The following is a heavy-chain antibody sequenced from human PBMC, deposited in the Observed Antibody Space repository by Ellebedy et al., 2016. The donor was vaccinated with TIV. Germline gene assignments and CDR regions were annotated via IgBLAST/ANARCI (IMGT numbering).Heavy chain of an antibody. D-gene: IGHD2-15*01. V-gene: IGHV3-66*01. Sequence: GESLKISCAASGFTFSSYGMHWVRQAPGKGLEWVSVIYSGGSTYYSDSVKGRFTISRDNSKNTLYLQMNSLRAEDTAVYYCARENKMGVGYYFDYWGQGTLVTVSS. CDR3: ARENKMGVGYYFDY. J-gene: IGHJ4*02. CDR2: IYSGGST. CDR1: GFTFSSYG.